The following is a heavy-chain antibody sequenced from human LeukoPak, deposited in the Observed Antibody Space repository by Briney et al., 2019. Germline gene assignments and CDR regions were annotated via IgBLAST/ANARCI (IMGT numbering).Heavy chain of an antibody. D-gene: IGHD5-24*01. CDR2: IYSGGST. Sequence: GGSLRLSCAASGFTVSSNYMSWVRQAPGKGLEWVSVIYSGGSTYYADSVKGRFTISRDNSKNTLYLQMNSLRAEDTAVYYCARVQMATTGLDYWGQGTLVTVSS. CDR3: ARVQMATTGLDY. J-gene: IGHJ4*02. CDR1: GFTVSSNY. V-gene: IGHV3-66*01.